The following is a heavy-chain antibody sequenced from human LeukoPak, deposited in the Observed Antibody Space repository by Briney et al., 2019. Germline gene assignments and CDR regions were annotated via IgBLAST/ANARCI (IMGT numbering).Heavy chain of an antibody. V-gene: IGHV3-74*01. J-gene: IGHJ2*01. CDR1: GFTFSSTW. Sequence: PGGSLRLSCAASGFTFSSTWMHWVRQAPGKGLVWVSRITIDGSSTIYADSVKGRFTISRDNAKNTLYLQMNSLRAEDTAVYYCARDWYYAIDFWGRGALVTVSS. CDR3: ARDWYYAIDF. D-gene: IGHD2/OR15-2a*01. CDR2: ITIDGSST.